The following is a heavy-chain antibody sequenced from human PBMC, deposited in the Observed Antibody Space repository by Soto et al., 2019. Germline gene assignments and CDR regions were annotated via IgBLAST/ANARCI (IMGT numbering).Heavy chain of an antibody. V-gene: IGHV3-23*01. D-gene: IGHD6-13*01. CDR3: AKRSPYSSGWYSPIFDY. CDR2: ISESGGST. CDR1: GFSFSDYA. Sequence: LRLSCAASGFSFSDYAMSWVRQAPGKGLEWVSVISESGGSTHYADSVRGRFTVSRDNSKNSLSLRMNSLRDEDTAVYFCAKRSPYSSGWYSPIFDYWGQGALVTVS. J-gene: IGHJ4*02.